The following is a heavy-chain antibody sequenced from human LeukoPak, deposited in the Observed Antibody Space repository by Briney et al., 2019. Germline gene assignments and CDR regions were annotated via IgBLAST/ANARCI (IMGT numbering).Heavy chain of an antibody. J-gene: IGHJ4*02. V-gene: IGHV3-21*01. CDR2: ISSSSSYI. CDR3: ARQAVAGILRYFDY. D-gene: IGHD6-19*01. CDR1: GFTFSSYC. Sequence: GGSLRLSCAASGFTFSSYCMNWVRQAPGKGLEWVSSISSSSSYIYYADSVKGRFTISRDNAKNSLYLQMNSLRAEDTAVYYCARQAVAGILRYFDYWGQGTLVTVSS.